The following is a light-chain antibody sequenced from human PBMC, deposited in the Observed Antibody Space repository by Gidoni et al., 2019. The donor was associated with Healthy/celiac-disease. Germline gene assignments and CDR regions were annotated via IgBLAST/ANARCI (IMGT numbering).Light chain of an antibody. CDR1: QSVSRSY. CDR3: QQYGSSQWT. CDR2: GAS. Sequence: EIVLTQSPGTLYLSPGERATLSCRASQSVSRSYLAWYQQKPGQAPRLLIYGASSRATGIPDRFRCSGSGTDFTLTISRLEPDDFAVYYCQQYGSSQWTFGQXTKVEIK. J-gene: IGKJ1*01. V-gene: IGKV3-20*01.